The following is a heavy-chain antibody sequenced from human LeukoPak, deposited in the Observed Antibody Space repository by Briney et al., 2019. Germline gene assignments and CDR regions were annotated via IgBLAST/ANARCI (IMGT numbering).Heavy chain of an antibody. CDR1: GGSISSGGYY. D-gene: IGHD2-21*01. V-gene: IGHV4-31*03. J-gene: IGHJ5*02. CDR2: IYDSGST. Sequence: PSETLSLTCTVSGGSISSGGYYWTWIRQHPGKGLEWIGYIYDSGSTYYNPSLESRVTIPADTSNNQFSLKLNSVTAADTAVYYCARETYISRGWFDPWGQGTLVTVSS. CDR3: ARETYISRGWFDP.